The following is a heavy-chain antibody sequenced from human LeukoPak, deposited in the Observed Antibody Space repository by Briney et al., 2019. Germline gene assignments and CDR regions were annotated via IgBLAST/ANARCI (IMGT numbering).Heavy chain of an antibody. V-gene: IGHV4-4*07. D-gene: IGHD4-23*01. Sequence: SETLSLTCTVSGGSISSYYWSWIRQPAGKGLEWIGRIYTSGSTNYNPSLKSRVTMSVDTSKNQFSLKLSSVTAADTAVYYCARDLHRGNSGNDAFDIWSQGTMVTVSS. J-gene: IGHJ3*02. CDR2: IYTSGST. CDR1: GGSISSYY. CDR3: ARDLHRGNSGNDAFDI.